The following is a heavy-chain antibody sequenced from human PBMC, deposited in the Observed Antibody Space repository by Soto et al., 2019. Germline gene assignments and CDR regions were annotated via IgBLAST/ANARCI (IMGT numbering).Heavy chain of an antibody. J-gene: IGHJ5*02. CDR1: GVPCRYYC. CDR2: ISHHGFKE. V-gene: IGHV3-30*03. D-gene: IGHD1-1*01. Sequence: GVSLRLPWLSSGVPCRYYCMHLVRQAPGKGLEGVAGISHHGFKEHYADSVKGRFTISRDDSKNTLYLKMNSLKTDAKAGIYGTTSGSAPRGKGTLVPVSS. CDR3: TTSGSAP.